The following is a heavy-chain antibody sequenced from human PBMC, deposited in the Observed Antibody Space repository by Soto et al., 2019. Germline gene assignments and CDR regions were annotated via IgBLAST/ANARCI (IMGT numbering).Heavy chain of an antibody. V-gene: IGHV3-23*01. Sequence: GGSLSLSCEASGFTFSNYAMSWVRQAPGKGLEWVSAISGGGAAPYYVDSVKGRFTISRDNIKITLYLQINNLRAEDTGVYYCAKDPRYNRTPTAPGGLDYWGQGILVTVYS. J-gene: IGHJ4*02. CDR2: ISGGGAAP. D-gene: IGHD1-20*01. CDR1: GFTFSNYA. CDR3: AKDPRYNRTPTAPGGLDY.